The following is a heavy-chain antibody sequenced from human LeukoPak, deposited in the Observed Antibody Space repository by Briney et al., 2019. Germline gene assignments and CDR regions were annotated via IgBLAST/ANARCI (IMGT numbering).Heavy chain of an antibody. J-gene: IGHJ4*02. CDR1: GYTFTGYY. D-gene: IGHD5-12*01. Sequence: ASVKVSCTAAGYTFTGYYMHWVRQAPGQGLEWMGWINPNSGGTDYAQKFQGRGTIARDTSISTAHMELISLTTDDTAAYYCSRGRADGYSGYDFGDYWGQGTLVTVSS. CDR3: SRGRADGYSGYDFGDY. V-gene: IGHV1-2*02. CDR2: INPNSGGT.